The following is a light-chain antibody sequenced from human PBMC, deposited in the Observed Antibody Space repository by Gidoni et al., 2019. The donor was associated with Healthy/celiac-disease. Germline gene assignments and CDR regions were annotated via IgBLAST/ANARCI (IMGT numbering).Light chain of an antibody. CDR3: QQYGSARCT. CDR1: QSVSSSY. V-gene: IGKV3-20*01. J-gene: IGKJ1*01. Sequence: DIVLTQSPGTLSLSPGERATLSCRASQSVSSSYLAWYQQKPGQAPRLLIYGASSRATGIPDRFSGSGSGTDFTLTISRLEPEDFAVYYCQQYGSARCTFGQGTKVEIK. CDR2: GAS.